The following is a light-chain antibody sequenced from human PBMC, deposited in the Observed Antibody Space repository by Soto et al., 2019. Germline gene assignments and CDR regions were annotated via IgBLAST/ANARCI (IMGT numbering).Light chain of an antibody. CDR2: GAY. CDR3: NQFVNSPQT. V-gene: IGKV3D-15*01. Sequence: EIVMTQSPATLSVSPGQRASLSCRASQSVSTTVAWYHQKPGQAPRLLIYGAYTRATGIQDRFSGSGSGTDFTLTISRLEPEDFAVYYCNQFVNSPQTFGQGTKVDIK. CDR1: QSVSTT. J-gene: IGKJ1*01.